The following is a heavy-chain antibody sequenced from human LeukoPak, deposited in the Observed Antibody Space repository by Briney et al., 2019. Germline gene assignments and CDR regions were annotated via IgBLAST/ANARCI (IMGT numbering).Heavy chain of an antibody. D-gene: IGHD7-27*01. V-gene: IGHV1-8*01. Sequence: GASVKVSCTASGYTFTSYDINWVRQATGQGLEWMGWMSPNSGNTGYAQKFQGRVTMTRHTSIGTAYLELSSLKSEDTAVYYCARTPPNWGTDYWGQGTLVTVSS. CDR1: GYTFTSYD. CDR3: ARTPPNWGTDY. J-gene: IGHJ4*02. CDR2: MSPNSGNT.